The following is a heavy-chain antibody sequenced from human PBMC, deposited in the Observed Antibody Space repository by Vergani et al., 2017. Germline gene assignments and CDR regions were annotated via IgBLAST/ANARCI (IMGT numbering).Heavy chain of an antibody. D-gene: IGHD5-18*01. Sequence: QVQLQESGPGLVKPPGTLSLTCAVSGDSISSNNCWTWVRQPTGKGLEGIGEICHTEDTKYSPSLKSRVTVSVDESRNLFSLRLNSVTAADTAVYYCATIGYGRWGYYFDYWGQGILVTVSS. V-gene: IGHV4-4*03. J-gene: IGHJ4*02. CDR3: ATIGYGRWGYYFDY. CDR1: GDSISSNNC. CDR2: ICHTEDT.